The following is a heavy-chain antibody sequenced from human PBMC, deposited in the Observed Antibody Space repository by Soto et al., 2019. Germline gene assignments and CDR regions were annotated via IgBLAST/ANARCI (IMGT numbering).Heavy chain of an antibody. CDR1: GFTFISYS. D-gene: IGHD3-3*01. CDR3: AVDFWSGYYDDY. CDR2: ISSSSSYI. V-gene: IGHV3-21*01. J-gene: IGHJ4*02. Sequence: PWGSLRLSCTASGFTFISYSINCVRHAPGKGLEWVSSISSSSSYIYYADSVKGRFTISRDNAKNSLYLQMNSLRAEDTAVYYCAVDFWSGYYDDYWGQGTLVTVSS.